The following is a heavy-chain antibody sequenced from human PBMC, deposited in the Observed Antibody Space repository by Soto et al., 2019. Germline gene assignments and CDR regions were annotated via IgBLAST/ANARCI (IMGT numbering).Heavy chain of an antibody. J-gene: IGHJ4*02. CDR3: ARAPSIAAAGQGYFDY. CDR2: INHSGST. D-gene: IGHD6-13*01. Sequence: SXTLSLTCAVYGGSSSGYYCIWIDQPPGKGLEWIGEINHSGSTNYNPSLKTRLTISVDTSKNQFSLKLSSVTAADTAVYYCARAPSIAAAGQGYFDYWGQGTLVTVSS. V-gene: IGHV4-34*01. CDR1: GGSSSGYY.